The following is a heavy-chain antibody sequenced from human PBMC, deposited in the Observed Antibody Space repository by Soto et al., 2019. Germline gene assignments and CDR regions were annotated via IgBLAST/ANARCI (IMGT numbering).Heavy chain of an antibody. J-gene: IGHJ6*02. CDR3: ARDPDDYGDYIPGIWGMDV. CDR1: GGTFSRYT. V-gene: IGHV1-69*04. D-gene: IGHD4-17*01. CDR2: IIPILGIA. Sequence: QVQLVHSGAEVKKPGSSVKVSCKASGGTFSRYTISWVRQAPGQGLEWMGRIIPILGIANYAQKFQGRVTITADKSTSPAYMELSSLRSEDTAVYYCARDPDDYGDYIPGIWGMDVWGQGTTVTVSS.